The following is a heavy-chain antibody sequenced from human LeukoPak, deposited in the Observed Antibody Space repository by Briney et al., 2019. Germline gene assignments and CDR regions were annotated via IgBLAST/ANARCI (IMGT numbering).Heavy chain of an antibody. Sequence: GGSLRLSCAASGFTFSTYAMSWVRQAPGKGLEWVSTISGSGGATFYADSVKGRSTISRDNSKNTVYLQMNRLRPDDTAVYYCAGEWTTGSAFWGQGTLVTVSS. CDR1: GFTFSTYA. CDR2: ISGSGGAT. D-gene: IGHD3-10*01. V-gene: IGHV3-23*01. J-gene: IGHJ4*02. CDR3: AGEWTTGSAF.